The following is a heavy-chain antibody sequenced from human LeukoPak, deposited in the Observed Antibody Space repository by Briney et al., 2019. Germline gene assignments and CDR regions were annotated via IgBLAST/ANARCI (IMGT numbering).Heavy chain of an antibody. CDR2: IYHSGST. CDR1: GYSISSGYY. J-gene: IGHJ4*02. V-gene: IGHV4-38-2*02. CDR3: ARVICSGGSCRFDY. Sequence: SETLSLTCSVSGYSISSGYYWGWIRQPPGKGLEWIGSIYHSGSTYYSPFLKSRVTISVDTSKNQFSLKLSSVTAADTAVYYCARVICSGGSCRFDYWGQGTLVTVSS. D-gene: IGHD2-15*01.